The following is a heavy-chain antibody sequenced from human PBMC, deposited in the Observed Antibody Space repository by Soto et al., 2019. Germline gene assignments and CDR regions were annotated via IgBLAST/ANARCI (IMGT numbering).Heavy chain of an antibody. Sequence: EVQLVESGGGLLQPGGSLRLSCAASGFTFSWFGMNWVRQAPGKGLEWVSYISSGSNTINYAESVRGRFTISRDNAKNSLYLQTNSLRDDDTAVYYCARDSSSSYYYFDYWGQGTLVTVSS. V-gene: IGHV3-48*02. J-gene: IGHJ4*02. CDR1: GFTFSWFG. D-gene: IGHD3-22*01. CDR3: ARDSSSSYYYFDY. CDR2: ISSGSNTI.